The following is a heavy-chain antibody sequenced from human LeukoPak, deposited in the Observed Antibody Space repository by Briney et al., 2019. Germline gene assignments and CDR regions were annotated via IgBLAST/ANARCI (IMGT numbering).Heavy chain of an antibody. CDR1: GYTFTGYY. Sequence: ASVKVSCKASGYTFTGYYMHWVRQAPGQGLEWMGRINPNSGGTNYAQKFQGRVTMTRDTSISTAYMELSRLRSDDTAVYYCARDLGYCSGGSCSDRWYYYYCMDVWGKGTTVTVSS. CDR2: INPNSGGT. V-gene: IGHV1-2*06. J-gene: IGHJ6*03. D-gene: IGHD2-15*01. CDR3: ARDLGYCSGGSCSDRWYYYYCMDV.